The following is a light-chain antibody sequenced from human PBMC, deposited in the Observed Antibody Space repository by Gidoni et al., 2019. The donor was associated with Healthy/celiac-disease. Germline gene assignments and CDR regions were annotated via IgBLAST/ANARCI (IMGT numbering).Light chain of an antibody. CDR1: QSISSW. CDR3: QQYNRYSP. CDR2: DAS. V-gene: IGKV1-5*01. J-gene: IGKJ2*01. Sequence: DIQMTQSPSTLSASVGDRVTITCRASQSISSWLAWYQQNPGKAPKLLIYDASSLESGVPSRFSGSGSGPEFTLTISSLQPDDFATYYCQQYNRYSPFDQGTKLEIK.